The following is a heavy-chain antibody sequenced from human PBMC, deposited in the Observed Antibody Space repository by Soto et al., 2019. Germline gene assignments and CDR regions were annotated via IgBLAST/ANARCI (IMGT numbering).Heavy chain of an antibody. J-gene: IGHJ4*02. CDR3: ARVASSGYYGMIDY. CDR1: GGTFSSYA. CDR2: IIPIFGTA. Sequence: SVKVSCKASGGTFSSYAISWVRQAPGQGLEWMGGIIPIFGTANYSQKFQGRVTITADESTSTAYMELSSLRSEDTAVYYCARVASSGYYGMIDYWGQGTLVTVSS. D-gene: IGHD3-22*01. V-gene: IGHV1-69*13.